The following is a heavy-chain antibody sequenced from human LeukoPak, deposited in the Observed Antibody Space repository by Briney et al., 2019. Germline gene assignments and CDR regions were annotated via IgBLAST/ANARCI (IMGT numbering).Heavy chain of an antibody. CDR3: ARGGLVRGVFNPLDY. V-gene: IGHV4-59*01. CDR1: GGSISNNF. D-gene: IGHD3-10*01. J-gene: IGHJ4*02. CDR2: IYHSGST. Sequence: SETLSLTCTVSGGSISNNFWSWIRQPPGKGLQWIGHIYHSGSTNYNPSLKSRVTISVDTSKNQFSLELHSVTAADTAVYYCARGGLVRGVFNPLDYWGQGALVTVS.